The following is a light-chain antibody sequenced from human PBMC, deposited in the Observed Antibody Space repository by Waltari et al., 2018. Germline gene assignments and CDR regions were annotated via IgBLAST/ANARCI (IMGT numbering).Light chain of an antibody. CDR3: SSYTSSSTPEV. Sequence: QSALTQPASVSGSPGQSITIPCTGTSSDVGGYNYVSWYQQHPGKAPKLMIYEVSNRPSGVSNRFSGSKSGNTASLTISGLQAEDEADYYCSSYTSSSTPEVFGGGTKLTVL. J-gene: IGLJ2*01. CDR1: SSDVGGYNY. V-gene: IGLV2-14*01. CDR2: EVS.